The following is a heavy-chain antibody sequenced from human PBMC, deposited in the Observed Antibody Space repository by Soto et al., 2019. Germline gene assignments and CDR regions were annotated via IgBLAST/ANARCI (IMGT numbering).Heavy chain of an antibody. D-gene: IGHD3-16*02. Sequence: SVKVSCKASGGTFSSYAISWVRQAPGQGLEWMGGIIPIFGTANYAQKFQGRVKITADESTSTAYMELSSLRSEDTAVYYCAGGAPRGAIVPDYWGQGTLVTVSS. CDR2: IIPIFGTA. CDR1: GGTFSSYA. CDR3: AGGAPRGAIVPDY. J-gene: IGHJ4*02. V-gene: IGHV1-69*13.